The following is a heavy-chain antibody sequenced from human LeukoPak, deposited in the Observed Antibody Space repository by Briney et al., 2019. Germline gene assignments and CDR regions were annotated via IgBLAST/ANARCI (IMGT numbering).Heavy chain of an antibody. CDR3: ARGRNIVVVVAATFDP. V-gene: IGHV1-8*02. D-gene: IGHD2-15*01. Sequence: GASVKVSCKASGYTFTSYGISWVRQAPGQGLEWMGWMNPNSGNTGYAQKFQGRVTMTRNTSISTAYMELSSLRSEDTAVYYCARGRNIVVVVAATFDPWGQGTLVTVSS. CDR2: MNPNSGNT. CDR1: GYTFTSYG. J-gene: IGHJ5*02.